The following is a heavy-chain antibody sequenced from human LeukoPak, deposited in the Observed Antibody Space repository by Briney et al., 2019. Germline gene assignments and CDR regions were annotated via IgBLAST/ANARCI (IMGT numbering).Heavy chain of an antibody. CDR2: ISSSGSTI. CDR3: AKTHVIFWSGYSNDAFDI. D-gene: IGHD3-3*01. J-gene: IGHJ3*02. V-gene: IGHV3-11*04. CDR1: GFIFSDYA. Sequence: GGSLRLSCAASGFIFSDYAMSWIRQAPGKGLEWVSYISSSGSTIYYADSVKGRFTISRDNAKNSLYLQMNSLRAEDTAVYYCAKTHVIFWSGYSNDAFDIWGQGTMVTVSS.